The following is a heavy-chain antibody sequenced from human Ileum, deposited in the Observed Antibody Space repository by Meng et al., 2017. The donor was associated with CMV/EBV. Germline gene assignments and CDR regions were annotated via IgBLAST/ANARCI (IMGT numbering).Heavy chain of an antibody. J-gene: IGHJ6*02. CDR1: GYY. V-gene: IGHV1-2*02. D-gene: IGHD3-10*01. CDR2: INPNSGGT. CDR3: ARDKERITMVRGAYYYGMDV. Sequence: GYYMHWVRQAPGQGLEWMGWINPNSGGTNYAQKFQGRVTMTRDTSISTAYMELSRLRSDDTAVYYCARDKERITMVRGAYYYGMDVWGQGTTVTVSS.